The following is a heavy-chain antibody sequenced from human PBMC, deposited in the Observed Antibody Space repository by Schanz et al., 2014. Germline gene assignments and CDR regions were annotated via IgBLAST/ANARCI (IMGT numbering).Heavy chain of an antibody. CDR2: ISTYNGHT. CDR3: ARAPTRMNMFRGVTYFFDY. D-gene: IGHD3-10*01. J-gene: IGHJ4*02. Sequence: QVRLVQSGAEAREPGASVKVSCKATGYMFDTYGFAWVRQAPGQGLEWMGWISTYNGHTRYGQKFQDRLSLTTDTDTATAHVELRSLRTDDTAVYSCARAPTRMNMFRGVTYFFDYWGQGTLVTVSS. CDR1: GYMFDTYG. V-gene: IGHV1-18*04.